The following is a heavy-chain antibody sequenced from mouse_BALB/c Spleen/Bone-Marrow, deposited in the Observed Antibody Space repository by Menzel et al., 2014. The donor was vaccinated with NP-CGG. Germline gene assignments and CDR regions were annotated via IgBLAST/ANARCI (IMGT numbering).Heavy chain of an antibody. J-gene: IGHJ4*01. Sequence: VQLQESGAELSKPGASVKMSCKASGHTLPRYWIHWVKQRTRQCLEWIGYINPSSGYTEFNQRFKDKATLTANRSYSTAYMQLSSLTSEDSAVYYCARGYYVMDYWGQGTSVTVSS. CDR2: INPSSGYT. CDR3: ARGYYVMDY. V-gene: IGHV1-7*01. CDR1: GHTLPRYW.